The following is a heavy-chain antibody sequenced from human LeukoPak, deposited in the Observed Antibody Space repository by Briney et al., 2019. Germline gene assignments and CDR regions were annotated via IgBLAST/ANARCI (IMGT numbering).Heavy chain of an antibody. J-gene: IGHJ5*02. V-gene: IGHV1-2*02. D-gene: IGHD6-19*01. Sequence: VNLSCTASGYSLTGYYIHWVRHAPAQGHEWMGWINTNSGDTNYAQMFQGRVTMTRDTSTSTAYLEVSRVRSEDTAVYYCARVRQWLGNWFDPWGQGTLVTVSS. CDR3: ARVRQWLGNWFDP. CDR1: GYSLTGYY. CDR2: INTNSGDT.